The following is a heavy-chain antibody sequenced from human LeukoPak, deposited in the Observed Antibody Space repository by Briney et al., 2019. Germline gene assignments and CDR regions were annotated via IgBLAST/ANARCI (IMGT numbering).Heavy chain of an antibody. CDR1: GGSFIGYY. J-gene: IGHJ4*02. V-gene: IGHV4-34*01. CDR3: ARGPNSSGYKD. D-gene: IGHD3-22*01. Sequence: SETLSLTCAVYGGSFIGYYWSWIRQPPGKGLEWIGEINHSGSTNYNPSLKSRVTISVDTSKNQFSLKLSSVTAADTAVYYCARGPNSSGYKDWGQGTLVTVSS. CDR2: INHSGST.